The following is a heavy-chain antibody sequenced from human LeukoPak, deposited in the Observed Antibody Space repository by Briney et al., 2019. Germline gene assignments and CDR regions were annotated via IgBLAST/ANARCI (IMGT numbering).Heavy chain of an antibody. CDR1: GVSITTYY. CDR2: IHYRGTT. CDR3: ARLNYYFYGTDV. Sequence: WETLSLTCTLSGVSITTYYWSWIRQPPGKGLEWIGYIHYRGTTNYNPSLKSRVTISVDTSKNQFSLNMRSVTASDTAVYYCARLNYYFYGTDVWGQGTSVTVSS. V-gene: IGHV4-59*08. J-gene: IGHJ6*02.